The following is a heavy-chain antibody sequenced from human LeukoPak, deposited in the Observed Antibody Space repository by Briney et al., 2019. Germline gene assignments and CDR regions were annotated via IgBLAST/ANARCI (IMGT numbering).Heavy chain of an antibody. Sequence: ASVKVSCKASGYTFTSYGISWVRQAPGQGLEWMGWISAYNGNTNYAQKLQGRVTITTDESTSTAYMELSSLRSEDTAVYYCARGDAHYDFWSGYYNYFDYWGQGTLVTVSS. V-gene: IGHV1-18*01. D-gene: IGHD3-3*01. J-gene: IGHJ4*02. CDR1: GYTFTSYG. CDR2: ISAYNGNT. CDR3: ARGDAHYDFWSGYYNYFDY.